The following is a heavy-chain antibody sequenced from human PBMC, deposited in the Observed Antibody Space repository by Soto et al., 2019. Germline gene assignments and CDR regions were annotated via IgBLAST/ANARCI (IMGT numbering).Heavy chain of an antibody. CDR3: ARHSVIEYSSSSYFDY. V-gene: IGHV4-59*08. J-gene: IGHJ4*02. CDR2: IYYSGST. D-gene: IGHD6-6*01. Sequence: PSETLSLTCTVSGGSISSYYWSWIRQPPGKGLEWIGYIYYSGSTNYNPSLKSRVTISVDTSKNQFSLKLSSVTAADTAVYYCARHSVIEYSSSSYFDYWGQGTLVTVSS. CDR1: GGSISSYY.